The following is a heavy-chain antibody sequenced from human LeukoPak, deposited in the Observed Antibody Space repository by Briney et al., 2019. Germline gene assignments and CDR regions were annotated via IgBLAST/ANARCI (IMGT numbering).Heavy chain of an antibody. CDR2: IYHSGST. CDR3: ASIGLRSSWYPEYFQH. D-gene: IGHD6-13*01. J-gene: IGHJ1*01. Sequence: PSETLSLTCAVSGGSISSGGYSWSWIRQPPGKGLEWIGYIYHSGSTYYNPSLKSRVTISVDTSKNQFSLKLSSVTAADTAVYYCASIGLRSSWYPEYFQHWGQGTLVTVSS. CDR1: GGSISSGGYS. V-gene: IGHV4-30-2*01.